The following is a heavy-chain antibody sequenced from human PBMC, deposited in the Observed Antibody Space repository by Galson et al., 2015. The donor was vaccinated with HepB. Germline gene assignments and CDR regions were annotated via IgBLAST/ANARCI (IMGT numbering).Heavy chain of an antibody. Sequence: SLRLSCAASGFTVSNNYMSWVRQAPGKGLEWVSVIYSGGSTYYADSVKGRFTISRDNSKNTLYLQMNSLRAEGTAVYYCARAILSLRIAVAGPVYGMDVWGQGTTVTVSS. J-gene: IGHJ6*02. V-gene: IGHV3-66*01. D-gene: IGHD6-19*01. CDR3: ARAILSLRIAVAGPVYGMDV. CDR1: GFTVSNNY. CDR2: IYSGGST.